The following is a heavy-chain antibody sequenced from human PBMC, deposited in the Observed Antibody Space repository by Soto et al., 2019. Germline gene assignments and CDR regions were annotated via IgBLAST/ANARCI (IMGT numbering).Heavy chain of an antibody. J-gene: IGHJ4*02. CDR2: IYSDGNK. V-gene: IGHV2-5*02. D-gene: IGHD5-12*01. CDR1: GFSLSDFAVG. Sequence: HITLKESGPTLVKPTQTLTLTCTLSGFSLSDFAVGVAWVRRPPGKALEWLALIYSDGNKYYSPSLKTRLTTSTDTSKDHVVLTMTNMYPLDTATYFCVHTAGWLPRYWCQETQVTVPS. CDR3: VHTAGWLPRY.